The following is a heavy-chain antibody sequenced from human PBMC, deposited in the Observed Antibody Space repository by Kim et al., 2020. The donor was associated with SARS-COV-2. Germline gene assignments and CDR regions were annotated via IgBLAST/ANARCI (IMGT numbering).Heavy chain of an antibody. Sequence: KGRFTISREKSKNTLYLQMNSLRAEDTAVYYCALGGVLRYFDWLPGGFQHWGQGTLVTVSS. D-gene: IGHD3-9*01. J-gene: IGHJ1*01. CDR3: ALGGVLRYFDWLPGGFQH. V-gene: IGHV3-23*01.